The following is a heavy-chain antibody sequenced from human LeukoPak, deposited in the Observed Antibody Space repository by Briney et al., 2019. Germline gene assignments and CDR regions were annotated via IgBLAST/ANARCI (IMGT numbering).Heavy chain of an antibody. CDR2: ISSSGSTI. CDR3: AKRPPGSGLDY. Sequence: GEPLRLSCAASGFTFSSYEMKWLRQAPGKGLEWVSYISSSGSTIYYADSVQGRFTISRDNSKNTLYLHMTSLRAEDTAVYYCAKRPPGSGLDYWGQGTLVTVSS. D-gene: IGHD3-10*01. CDR1: GFTFSSYE. V-gene: IGHV3-48*03. J-gene: IGHJ4*02.